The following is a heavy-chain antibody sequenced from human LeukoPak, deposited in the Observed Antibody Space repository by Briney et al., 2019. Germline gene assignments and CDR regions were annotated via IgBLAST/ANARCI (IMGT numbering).Heavy chain of an antibody. CDR2: IYHSGST. J-gene: IGHJ3*02. D-gene: IGHD2-2*01. Sequence: PSETLSLTCTVSGGSISSGGYYWSWIRQPPGKGLEWIGYIYHSGSTYYNPSLKSRVTISVDRSKNQFSLKLSSVTAADTAVYYCARAAPAGVVPAAIPLGAFDIWGQGTMVTVSS. CDR1: GGSISSGGYY. CDR3: ARAAPAGVVPAAIPLGAFDI. V-gene: IGHV4-30-2*01.